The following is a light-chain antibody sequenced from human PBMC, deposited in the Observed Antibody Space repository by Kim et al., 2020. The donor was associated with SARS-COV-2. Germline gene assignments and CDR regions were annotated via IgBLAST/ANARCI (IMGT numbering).Light chain of an antibody. CDR3: APWYESLRAWV. CDR1: SSNICSHY. J-gene: IGLJ3*02. V-gene: IGLV1-47*01. Sequence: GQRVTISCSGSSSNICSHYILCSHQLPGTAPQHPIYRNNQRPSGVPDRFPGSKSGSSASLSTRGLRSEDEADYSCAPWYESLRAWVFGGGTQLTVL. CDR2: RNN.